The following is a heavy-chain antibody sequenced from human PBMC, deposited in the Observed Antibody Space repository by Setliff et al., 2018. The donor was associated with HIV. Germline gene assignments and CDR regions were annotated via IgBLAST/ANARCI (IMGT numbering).Heavy chain of an antibody. J-gene: IGHJ5*02. CDR2: IYTSGST. V-gene: IGHV4-4*08. D-gene: IGHD4-4*01. CDR1: GGSISSYY. CDR3: ARGGRSTVATWAWFDP. Sequence: SETLSLTCKVSGGSISSYYWSWIRQPPGKGLEWIGYIYTSGSTNYNPSLKSRVTISVDTSKNQFSLKLSSVTAADTAVYYCARGGRSTVATWAWFDPWGQGTLVTVSS.